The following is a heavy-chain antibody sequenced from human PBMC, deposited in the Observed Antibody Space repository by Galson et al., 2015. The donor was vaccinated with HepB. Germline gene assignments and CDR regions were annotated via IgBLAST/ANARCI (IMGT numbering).Heavy chain of an antibody. CDR1: GFIFSNSA. CDR3: VKDLMKYSSSWFSRFDY. V-gene: IGHV3-64D*06. J-gene: IGHJ4*02. Sequence: SLRLSCAGSGFIFSNSAMHWVRQAPGKGLEYVSSISRNGGATYYADSVKGRFSTSRDNSKNTVYLQMSSLRPEDTGVYYCVKDLMKYSSSWFSRFDYWGQGTLVTVSP. CDR2: ISRNGGAT. D-gene: IGHD6-13*01.